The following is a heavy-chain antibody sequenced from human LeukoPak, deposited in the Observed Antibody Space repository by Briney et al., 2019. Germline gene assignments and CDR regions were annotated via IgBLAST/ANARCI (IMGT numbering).Heavy chain of an antibody. CDR3: ARGRRAYSSSSNWFDP. CDR2: INHSGST. J-gene: IGHJ5*02. V-gene: IGHV4-34*01. D-gene: IGHD6-6*01. Sequence: SETLSLTCAAYGGSFSGYYWSWIRQPPGKGLEWIGEINHSGSTNYNPSLKSRVTISVDTSKNQFSLKLSSVTAADTAVYYCARGRRAYSSSSNWFDPWGQGTLVTVSS. CDR1: GGSFSGYY.